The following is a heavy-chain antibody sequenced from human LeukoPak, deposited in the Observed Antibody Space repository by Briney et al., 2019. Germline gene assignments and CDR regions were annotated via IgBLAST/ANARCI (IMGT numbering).Heavy chain of an antibody. CDR1: GGTFSSYA. V-gene: IGHV1-69*05. CDR2: IIPIFGTA. CDR3: ARESPYDYAWGSYRPYNWFDP. Sequence: GSSVKVSCKASGGTFSSYAISWVRQAPGQGLEWIGGIIPIFGTANYAQKFQGRVTITTDESTSTAYMELSSLRSEDTAVYYCARESPYDYAWGSYRPYNWFDPWGQGTPVTVSS. J-gene: IGHJ5*02. D-gene: IGHD3-16*02.